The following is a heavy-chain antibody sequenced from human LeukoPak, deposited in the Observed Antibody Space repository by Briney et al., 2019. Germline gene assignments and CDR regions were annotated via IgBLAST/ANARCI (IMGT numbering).Heavy chain of an antibody. V-gene: IGHV4-39*07. CDR3: ASTTPCETSSGSPCILGGYFDY. Sequence: PSETLSLTCTVSGGSISSSSYYWGWIRQPPGKGLEWIGSIYYSGSTYYNPSLKSRVTISVDTSKNQFSLKLSSVTAADTAVYYCASTTPCETSSGSPCILGGYFDYWGQGTLVTVSS. J-gene: IGHJ4*02. CDR1: GGSISSSSYY. D-gene: IGHD3-22*01. CDR2: IYYSGST.